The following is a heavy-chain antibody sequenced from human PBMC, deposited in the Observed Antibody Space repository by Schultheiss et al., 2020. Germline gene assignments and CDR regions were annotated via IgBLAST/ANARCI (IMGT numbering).Heavy chain of an antibody. J-gene: IGHJ6*02. Sequence: SETLSLTCTVSGGPISSYYWSWIRQPAGKGLEWIGRIYTSGSTNYNPSLKSRVTMSVDTSKNQFSLKLSSVTAADTAVYYCARQSYYYDSSGYFRDYYYYGKDVWGRGTTVTVSS. V-gene: IGHV4-4*07. CDR1: GGPISSYY. D-gene: IGHD3-22*01. CDR2: IYTSGST. CDR3: ARQSYYYDSSGYFRDYYYYGKDV.